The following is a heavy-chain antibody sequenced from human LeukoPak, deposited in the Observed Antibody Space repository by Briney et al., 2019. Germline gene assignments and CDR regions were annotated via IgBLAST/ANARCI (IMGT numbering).Heavy chain of an antibody. CDR3: ARARVPAAIPPFDY. Sequence: GGSLRLSCAASGFTFSSYWMSWVRQAPGKGLEWVANIKQDGSEKYYVDSVKGRFTISRDNAKNSLYLQMNSLRAEDTAVYYCARARVPAAIPPFDYWGQGTLVTVSS. D-gene: IGHD2-2*01. V-gene: IGHV3-7*01. CDR2: IKQDGSEK. CDR1: GFTFSSYW. J-gene: IGHJ4*02.